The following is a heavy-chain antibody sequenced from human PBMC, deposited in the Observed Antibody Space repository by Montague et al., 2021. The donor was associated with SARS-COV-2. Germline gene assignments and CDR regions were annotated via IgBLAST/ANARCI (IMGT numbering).Heavy chain of an antibody. CDR3: ARSYGTTVVTRAFDY. V-gene: IGHV2-70*01. CDR1: GFSLSTSGMC. Sequence: PALVKPTQTLTLTCTFSGFSLSTSGMCVSWIRQPPGKALEWLTLIDWDDDKYYSTSLKTRLTIFKDTSKNQVVLTMTNMDPVDTATYHCARSYGTTVVTRAFDYWGQGTLVTVSS. CDR2: IDWDDDK. J-gene: IGHJ4*02. D-gene: IGHD4-23*01.